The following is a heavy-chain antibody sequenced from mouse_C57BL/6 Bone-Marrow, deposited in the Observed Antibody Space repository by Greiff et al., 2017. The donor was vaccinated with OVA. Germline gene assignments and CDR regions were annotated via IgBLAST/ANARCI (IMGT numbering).Heavy chain of an antibody. D-gene: IGHD2-4*01. Sequence: EVQGVESGGGLVQSGRSLRLSCATSGFTFSDFYMEWVRQAPGKGLEWIAASRNKANDYTTEYSASVKGRFIVSRDTSQSILYLQMNALRAEDTAIYYCARDGDYVPFAYWGQGTLVTVSA. CDR3: ARDGDYVPFAY. CDR1: GFTFSDFY. V-gene: IGHV7-1*01. J-gene: IGHJ3*01. CDR2: SRNKANDYTT.